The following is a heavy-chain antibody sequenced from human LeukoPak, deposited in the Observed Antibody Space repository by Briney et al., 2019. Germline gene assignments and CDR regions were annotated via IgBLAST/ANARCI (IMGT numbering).Heavy chain of an antibody. Sequence: GGSLRLSCAASGFTFSSYAMSWVRQAPGKGLEWVSAISGSGGSTYYADSVKGRFTISRDNAKNSLYLQMNSLRAEDTAVYYCARGRTTVTPFDPWGQGTLVTVSS. CDR1: GFTFSSYA. D-gene: IGHD4-17*01. J-gene: IGHJ5*02. CDR2: ISGSGGST. CDR3: ARGRTTVTPFDP. V-gene: IGHV3-23*01.